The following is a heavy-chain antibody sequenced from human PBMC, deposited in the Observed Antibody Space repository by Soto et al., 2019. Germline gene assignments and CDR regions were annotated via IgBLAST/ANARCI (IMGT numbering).Heavy chain of an antibody. Sequence: GASVKVSCKASGYTFTVYYTHWVRQAPGQGLEWMGWINPKSGGTMYPQKFQGRVTMTWDTSISTAYMALTRLRSDDMAVYYCARDLAKGGGSAGFDYWGQGTLVTVSS. V-gene: IGHV1-2*02. J-gene: IGHJ4*02. CDR1: GYTFTVYY. CDR3: ARDLAKGGGSAGFDY. CDR2: INPKSGGT. D-gene: IGHD1-26*01.